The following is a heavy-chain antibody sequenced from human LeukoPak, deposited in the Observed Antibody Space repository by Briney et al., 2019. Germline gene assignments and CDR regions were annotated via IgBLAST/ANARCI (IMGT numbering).Heavy chain of an antibody. D-gene: IGHD6-6*01. V-gene: IGHV3-23*01. CDR2: ISGGGGST. J-gene: IGHJ3*02. CDR3: ARSSQPEYEEPFDI. Sequence: SGGSLRLSCAASGFTFRSYAMGWVRQAPGEGLGWVSSISGGGGSTYYADSVKGRFTISRDNSKNSQYLQMNSLRAEHTALYYFARSSQPEYEEPFDIWGQGTMVTVSS. CDR1: GFTFRSYA.